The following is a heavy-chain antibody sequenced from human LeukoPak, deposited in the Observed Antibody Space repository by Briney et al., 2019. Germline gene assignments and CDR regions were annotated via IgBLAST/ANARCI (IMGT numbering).Heavy chain of an antibody. CDR3: ARDYSSSWQNFDY. CDR2: IKQDGSEK. CDR1: GFTFSSYW. J-gene: IGHJ4*02. V-gene: IGHV3-7*01. Sequence: GGSLRLSCAASGFTFSSYWMSWVRQAPGKGLEWVANIKQDGSEKYYVDSVKGRFTISRDNAKNSLYLQMNSLRAEDTAVYYRARDYSSSWQNFDYWGQGTLVTVSS. D-gene: IGHD6-13*01.